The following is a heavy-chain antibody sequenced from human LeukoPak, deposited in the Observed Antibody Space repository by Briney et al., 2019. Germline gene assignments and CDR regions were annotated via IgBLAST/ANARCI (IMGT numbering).Heavy chain of an antibody. J-gene: IGHJ4*02. CDR3: GGNFRVGGNYYFAY. D-gene: IGHD3-10*01. V-gene: IGHV4-4*09. CDR2: ISLSGST. Sequence: WETLSPTYTVSGDSFSSFYLSWIRQSPGKGLERIGYISLSGSTNYNHSFKSRVTLSVDTSKNQISLQLTSLTAADTAVYYCGGNFRVGGNYYFAYWNQRTPVTVSS. CDR1: GDSFSSFY.